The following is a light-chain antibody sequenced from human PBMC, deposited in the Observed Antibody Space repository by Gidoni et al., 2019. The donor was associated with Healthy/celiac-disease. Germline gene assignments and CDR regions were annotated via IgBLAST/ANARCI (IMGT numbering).Light chain of an antibody. CDR1: SSNIGNNT. CDR3: AAWDDSLNGPV. V-gene: IGLV1-44*01. Sequence: QSVLTQPPAASGTPGQRVPISCSGSSSNIGNNTVNWYQQLPGTAPKLLNYSNNQRPSGVPDRFSGSKSGTSASLAISGLQSEDEADYYCAAWDDSLNGPVFGGGTKLTVL. CDR2: SNN. J-gene: IGLJ3*02.